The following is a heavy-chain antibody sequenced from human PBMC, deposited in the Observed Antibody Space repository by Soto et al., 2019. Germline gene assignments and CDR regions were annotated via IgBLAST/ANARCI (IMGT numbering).Heavy chain of an antibody. J-gene: IGHJ3*02. Sequence: QVQLVQSGGEVKKPGASVKVSCKASGYTFTSHGISWVRQAPGQGLEWMGWISTYNGKTDYAQKFHDRLTMTADTRTTTGYMELRSLRSDDTAVYYCARLLTEGVTYREDAFDIWDQGTKVTVSS. CDR1: GYTFTSHG. V-gene: IGHV1-18*04. CDR3: ARLLTEGVTYREDAFDI. CDR2: ISTYNGKT. D-gene: IGHD3-9*01.